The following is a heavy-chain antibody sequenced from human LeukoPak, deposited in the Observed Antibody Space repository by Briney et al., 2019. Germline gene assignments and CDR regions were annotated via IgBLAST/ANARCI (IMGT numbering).Heavy chain of an antibody. Sequence: ASVKVSCKASGYTFTSYGISWVRQAPGQGLEWVGWISSFNGYTNYIQKIQGRVTMTTDTSTSTAYMELRSLRSDDTAVYYCVRDRRFSSGLSYYYYGMDVWGQGTTVTVSS. CDR1: GYTFTSYG. V-gene: IGHV1-18*01. J-gene: IGHJ6*02. CDR2: ISSFNGYT. D-gene: IGHD5-18*01. CDR3: VRDRRFSSGLSYYYYGMDV.